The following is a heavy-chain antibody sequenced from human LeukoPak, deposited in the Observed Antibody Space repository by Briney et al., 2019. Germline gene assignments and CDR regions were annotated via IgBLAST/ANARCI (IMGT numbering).Heavy chain of an antibody. V-gene: IGHV3-7*01. CDR2: IKPDGSEK. CDR1: GVVFSASY. J-gene: IGHJ5*01. Sequence: GGSLRLSCAASGVVFSASYMSWVRQAPGKGLEGVATIKPDGSEKYHVDSVSGRFTISRDNTNDSLFLQMNSLRVDDTAVYYCVRGGTYWTVSWGQGTLVNVS. CDR3: VRGGTYWTVS.